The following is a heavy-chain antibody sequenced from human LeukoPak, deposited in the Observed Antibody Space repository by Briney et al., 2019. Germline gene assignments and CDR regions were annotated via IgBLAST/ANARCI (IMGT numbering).Heavy chain of an antibody. Sequence: GGSLRLSCAASGFTFSNYGMNWVRQAPGKGLEWVSSISSSSTYIYYADTVKGRFTISRDNAKNSLYLQMNSLRAEDTAVYYCAKSSGWNYYYYYMDVWGKGTTVIASS. J-gene: IGHJ6*03. CDR3: AKSSGWNYYYYYMDV. V-gene: IGHV3-21*01. D-gene: IGHD6-19*01. CDR2: ISSSSTYI. CDR1: GFTFSNYG.